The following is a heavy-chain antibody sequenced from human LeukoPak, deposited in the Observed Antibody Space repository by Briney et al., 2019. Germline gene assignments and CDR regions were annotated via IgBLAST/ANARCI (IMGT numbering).Heavy chain of an antibody. CDR2: ISGDAITT. V-gene: IGHV3-23*01. D-gene: IGHD4-17*01. Sequence: GGSLRLSCTASGFTFRTYIMSWVRQVPGKGLEWISAISGDAITTYYAVPVKDRFTISRDNFRNTLSLQMDSLRADDSAVYYFTKYASPQSNYGCRWFDSWGQGTLVTVSS. CDR1: GFTFRTYI. CDR3: TKYASPQSNYGCRWFDS. J-gene: IGHJ5*01.